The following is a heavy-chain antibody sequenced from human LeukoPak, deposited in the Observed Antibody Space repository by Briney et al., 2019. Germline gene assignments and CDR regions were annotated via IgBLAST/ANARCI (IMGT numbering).Heavy chain of an antibody. CDR3: ARHGDIAAATFEY. Sequence: GESLKIPCKGSGYSFTSYWIGWVRQMPGKGLEWMGIIYPGDSDTRYSPSFQGQVTISADKSISTAYLQWSSLKASDTAMYYCARHGDIAAATFEYWGQGNLVTVSS. CDR2: IYPGDSDT. J-gene: IGHJ4*02. V-gene: IGHV5-51*01. CDR1: GYSFTSYW. D-gene: IGHD6-13*01.